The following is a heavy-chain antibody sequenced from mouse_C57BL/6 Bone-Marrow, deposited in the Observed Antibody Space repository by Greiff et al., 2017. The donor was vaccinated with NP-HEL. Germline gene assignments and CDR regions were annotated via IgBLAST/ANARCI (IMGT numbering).Heavy chain of an antibody. V-gene: IGHV5-16*01. Sequence: EVQLVESEGGLVQPGSSMKLSCTASGFTFSDYYMAWVRQVPEKGLEWVANINYDGSSTYCLDSLKSRFIISRDNAKNILYLQMSSLKSEDTATYYCARDWYGSSYDWYFDVWGTGTTVTVSS. D-gene: IGHD1-1*01. CDR2: INYDGSST. J-gene: IGHJ1*03. CDR3: ARDWYGSSYDWYFDV. CDR1: GFTFSDYY.